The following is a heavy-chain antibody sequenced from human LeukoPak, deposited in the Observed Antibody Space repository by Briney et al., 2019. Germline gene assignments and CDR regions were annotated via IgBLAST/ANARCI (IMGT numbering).Heavy chain of an antibody. CDR1: GFTFSSYW. V-gene: IGHV4-34*01. D-gene: IGHD1-26*01. CDR2: INHSGST. J-gene: IGHJ4*02. CDR3: ARAKVGATPFDY. Sequence: NPGGSLRLSCAASGFTFSSYWMNWVRQAPGKGLEWIGEINHSGSTNYNPSLKSRVTISVDTSKNQFSLKLSSVTAADTAVYYCARAKVGATPFDYWGQGTLVTVSS.